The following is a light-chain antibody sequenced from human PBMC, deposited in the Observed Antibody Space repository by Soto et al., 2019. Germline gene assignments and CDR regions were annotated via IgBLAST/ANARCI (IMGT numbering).Light chain of an antibody. CDR2: DAS. V-gene: IGKV3-11*01. J-gene: IGKJ4*01. Sequence: VVLTHTPGTLSLSPGQRATVSCRASQSIRGINLAWYQQKPGQAPRLHICDASNRATGSPARFSGSGSGTDFTLTISCQDPADFAVYNCQQRSNWPLTVGGVTEV. CDR3: QQRSNWPLT. CDR1: QSIRGIN.